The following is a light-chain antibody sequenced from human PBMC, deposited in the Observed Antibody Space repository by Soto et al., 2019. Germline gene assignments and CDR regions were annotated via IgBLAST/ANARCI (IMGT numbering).Light chain of an antibody. CDR3: SSFTGSSYV. V-gene: IGLV2-14*01. Sequence: QSVLTQPASVSGSPGQSITISCTGTSSDVGNNNYVSWYQQNPGKAPKVIICDVTNRPSGVSNRFSGSKSGNTASLTISGLQAEDEADYYCSSFTGSSYVFGTGTKVTVL. CDR2: DVT. CDR1: SSDVGNNNY. J-gene: IGLJ1*01.